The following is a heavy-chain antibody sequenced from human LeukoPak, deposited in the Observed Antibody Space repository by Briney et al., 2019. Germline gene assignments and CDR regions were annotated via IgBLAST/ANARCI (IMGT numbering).Heavy chain of an antibody. D-gene: IGHD3-10*01. J-gene: IGHJ5*02. Sequence: SETLSLTCAVSGGSISSTNWWSWVRQPPGRGLEWIGEIYHSGSTNYNPSLKSRVTISVDKSKIEFFLKLSSVTAADTAVYFCARGGSGSYVVDPWGQGTLVIVSS. CDR2: IYHSGST. CDR3: ARGGSGSYVVDP. V-gene: IGHV4-4*02. CDR1: GGSISSTNW.